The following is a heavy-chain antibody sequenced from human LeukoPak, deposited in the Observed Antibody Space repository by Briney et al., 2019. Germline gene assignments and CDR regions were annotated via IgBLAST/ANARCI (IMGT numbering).Heavy chain of an antibody. CDR1: GGSFSGYY. CDR2: IYYSGST. J-gene: IGHJ4*02. Sequence: SETLSLTCAVYGGSFSGYYWSWIRQPPGKGLEWIGSIYYSGSTYYNPSLKSRVTISVDTSKNQFSLKLSSVTAADTAVYYCARPTLWFRIDYWGQGTLVTVSS. CDR3: ARPTLWFRIDY. V-gene: IGHV4-34*01. D-gene: IGHD3-10*01.